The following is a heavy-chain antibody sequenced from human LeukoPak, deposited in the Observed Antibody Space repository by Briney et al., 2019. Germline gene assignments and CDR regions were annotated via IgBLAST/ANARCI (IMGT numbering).Heavy chain of an antibody. V-gene: IGHV3-21*01. CDR2: ISSSSSYI. D-gene: IGHD5-24*01. CDR1: GFTFSSYS. J-gene: IGHJ5*02. CDR3: ARDGGRDGYNYNWFDP. Sequence: GGSLRLSRAASGFTFSSYSMNWVRQAPGKGLEWVSSISSSSSYIYYADSVKGRFTISRDNAKNSLYLQMNSLRAEDTAVYYCARDGGRDGYNYNWFDPWGQGTLVTVSS.